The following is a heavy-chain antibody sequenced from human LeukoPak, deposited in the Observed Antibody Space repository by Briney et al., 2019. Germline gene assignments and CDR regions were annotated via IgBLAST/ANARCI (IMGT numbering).Heavy chain of an antibody. CDR2: ISSGANT. V-gene: IGHV3-23*01. D-gene: IGHD1-1*01. CDR1: GFSFSSCA. Sequence: GGPLRLSCAASGFSFSSCAMNWVRQAPGKGLEWVSTISSGANTYYADSVKGRFTISRDNSKDTLYLQMNSLRAEDTAVYYCAKDPSEDWNLDYWGQGSLVSVSS. J-gene: IGHJ4*02. CDR3: AKDPSEDWNLDY.